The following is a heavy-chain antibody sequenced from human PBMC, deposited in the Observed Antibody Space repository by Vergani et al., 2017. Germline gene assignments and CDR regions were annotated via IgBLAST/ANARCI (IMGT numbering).Heavy chain of an antibody. CDR1: GFTFSRYW. Sequence: EVQLVESGGGLVQPGGSLRLSCAASGFTFSRYWMSWVRQAPGKGLEWVANIKQDGSEKYYVDSVKGRFTISRDNAKNSLYLQMNSLRAEDTAVYYCARTDIVVVPAATGLYYYYYMYVWCKGTTVTTSS. CDR3: ARTDIVVVPAATGLYYYYYMYV. V-gene: IGHV3-7*01. CDR2: IKQDGSEK. J-gene: IGHJ6*03. D-gene: IGHD2-2*01.